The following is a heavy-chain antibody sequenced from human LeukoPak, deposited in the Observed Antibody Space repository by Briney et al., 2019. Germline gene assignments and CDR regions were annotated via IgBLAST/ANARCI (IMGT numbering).Heavy chain of an antibody. J-gene: IGHJ4*02. CDR2: SNPNSGGS. CDR1: GYTFTGYY. D-gene: IGHD4-17*01. Sequence: ASVNVSCKASGYTFTGYYMHWVRQAPGQGLEWMGWSNPNSGGSNYAQKFQGRVNMTRDTSISTAYRELSRLRSDETAVYYCARVLYGAYGYFDYWGQGTLVTVSS. V-gene: IGHV1-2*02. CDR3: ARVLYGAYGYFDY.